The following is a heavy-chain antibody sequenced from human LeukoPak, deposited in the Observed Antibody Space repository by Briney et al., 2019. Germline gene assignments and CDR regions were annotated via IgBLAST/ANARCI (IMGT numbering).Heavy chain of an antibody. D-gene: IGHD6-19*01. CDR1: GFIFSNYG. V-gene: IGHV3-33*01. CDR3: AREWGRIAVAGGPGY. J-gene: IGHJ4*02. Sequence: GESLRLSCEASGFIFSNYGMHRVRQAPGKGLEWLALIWYEGQTKFYADSVKGRFTISRDNSGNTLFLHMTNLRVEDTAVYYCAREWGRIAVAGGPGYWGQGALVTVSS. CDR2: IWYEGQTK.